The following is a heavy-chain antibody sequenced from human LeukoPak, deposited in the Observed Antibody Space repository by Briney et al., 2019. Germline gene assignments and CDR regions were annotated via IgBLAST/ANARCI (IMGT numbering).Heavy chain of an antibody. D-gene: IGHD3-10*01. J-gene: IGHJ4*02. V-gene: IGHV4-59*08. Sequence: PSETLSLTCTVSGGSIRSYYWSWIRQPPGKGLEWIGYIYYSGSTNYNPSLKSRVTISVDTSKNQFSLKLSSVTAADTAVYYCARQGAGVPFDYWGRGTLVIVSS. CDR3: ARQGAGVPFDY. CDR1: GGSIRSYY. CDR2: IYYSGST.